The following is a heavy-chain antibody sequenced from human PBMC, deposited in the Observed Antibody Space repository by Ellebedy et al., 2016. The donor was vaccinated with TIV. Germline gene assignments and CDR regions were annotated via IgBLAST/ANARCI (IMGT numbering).Heavy chain of an antibody. CDR1: AGPISSYY. CDR2: IYTSGST. V-gene: IGHV4-4*07. J-gene: IGHJ5*02. CDR3: ARGPIAAAGTKAGFDP. D-gene: IGHD6-13*01. Sequence: SETLSLXCTVSAGPISSYYWSWIRQPAGKGLEWIGRIYTSGSTNYNPSLKSRVTMSVDTSKNQFSLKLSSVTAADTAVYYCARGPIAAAGTKAGFDPWGQGTLVTVSS.